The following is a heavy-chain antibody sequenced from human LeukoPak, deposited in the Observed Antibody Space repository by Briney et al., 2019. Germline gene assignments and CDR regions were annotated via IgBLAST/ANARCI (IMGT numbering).Heavy chain of an antibody. V-gene: IGHV4-59*01. CDR2: IYYSGST. D-gene: IGHD4-17*01. Sequence: SETLSLTCTASGGSISSYYWSWIRQPPGKGLEWIGYIYYSGSTNYNPSLKSRVTISVDTSKNQFSLKLSSVTAADTAVYYCAKDTDENYGDYYTPKNAFDIWGQGTMVTVSS. CDR3: AKDTDENYGDYYTPKNAFDI. CDR1: GGSISSYY. J-gene: IGHJ3*02.